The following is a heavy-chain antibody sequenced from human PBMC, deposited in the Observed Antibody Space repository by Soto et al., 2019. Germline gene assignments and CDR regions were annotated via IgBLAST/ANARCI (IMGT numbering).Heavy chain of an antibody. J-gene: IGHJ4*02. V-gene: IGHV3-7*01. Sequence: GESLKISCAASGSTFSSYWMSWVRQAPGKGLQWVANIKQDGREKYYVDSVKGRFTISRDNAKNSLYLQMNSLRAEDTAVYYCARDTGSKARGYSYQVGDYWGQGVLVTVSS. CDR1: GSTFSSYW. CDR2: IKQDGREK. D-gene: IGHD5-18*01. CDR3: ARDTGSKARGYSYQVGDY.